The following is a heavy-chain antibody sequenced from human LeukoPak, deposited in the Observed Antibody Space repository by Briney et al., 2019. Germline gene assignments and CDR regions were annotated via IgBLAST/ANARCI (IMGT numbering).Heavy chain of an antibody. CDR1: GFTFSSYS. CDR2: ISSSSSYI. J-gene: IGHJ4*02. CDR3: TKDRYCDSTSCPTDY. D-gene: IGHD2-2*01. Sequence: GGSLRLSCAASGFTFSSYSMNWVRQAPGKGLEWVSSISSSSSYIYYADSVKGRFTISRDNPKNTVYLQMNSLRAEDTAVYYCTKDRYCDSTSCPTDYWGQGTLVIVSS. V-gene: IGHV3-21*01.